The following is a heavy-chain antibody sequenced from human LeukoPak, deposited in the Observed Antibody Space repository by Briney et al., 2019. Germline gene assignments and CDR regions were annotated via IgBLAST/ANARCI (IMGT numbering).Heavy chain of an antibody. V-gene: IGHV4-59*01. CDR2: IYYSGST. J-gene: IGHJ4*02. CDR1: GGSISSYY. CDR3: ARGADSSGYYSIFYFDY. D-gene: IGHD3-22*01. Sequence: SETLSLTCTVSGGSISSYYWNWIRQPPGKGLEGIGYIYYSGSTNYNPSLKSRVTISVDTSKNQFSLKLSSVTAADTAVYYCARGADSSGYYSIFYFDYWGQGTLVTVSS.